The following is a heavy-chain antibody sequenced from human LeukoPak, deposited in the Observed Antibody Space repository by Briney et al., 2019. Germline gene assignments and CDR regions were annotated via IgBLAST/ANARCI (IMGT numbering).Heavy chain of an antibody. CDR1: GGSFSGYY. J-gene: IGHJ4*02. D-gene: IGHD1-7*01. Sequence: SEALSLTCAVYGGSFSGYYWSWIRQPPGKGLEWIGEINHSGSTNYNPSLKSRVTISVDTSKNQFSLKLSSVTAADTAVYYCARARITGTINYWGQGTLVTVSS. V-gene: IGHV4-34*01. CDR3: ARARITGTINY. CDR2: INHSGST.